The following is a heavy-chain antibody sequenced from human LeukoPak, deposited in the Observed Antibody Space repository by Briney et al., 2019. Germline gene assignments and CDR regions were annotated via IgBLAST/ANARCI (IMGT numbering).Heavy chain of an antibody. Sequence: ASVTVPCKASGYTFTGYYMHWVRQAPGQGLEWMGWINPNSGGTTYAQKFQGWVTMTRDTSISTAYMELSRLRSDDTAVYYCARDRRYCSGGSCYSDAFDIWGQGTMVTVPS. CDR2: INPNSGGT. D-gene: IGHD2-15*01. V-gene: IGHV1-2*04. J-gene: IGHJ3*02. CDR1: GYTFTGYY. CDR3: ARDRRYCSGGSCYSDAFDI.